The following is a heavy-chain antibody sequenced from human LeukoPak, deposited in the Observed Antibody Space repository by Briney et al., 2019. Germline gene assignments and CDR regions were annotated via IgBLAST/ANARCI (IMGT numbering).Heavy chain of an antibody. D-gene: IGHD6-13*01. Sequence: GGSLRLSCAASGFTFSSYAMSWVRQAPGKGLEWVSAISGSGGSTYYADSVKGRFTISRDNSKNTLYLQMNSLRAEDTAVYYCAKDLSVSRAAAGTSSFHLWGQGTLVTVSS. V-gene: IGHV3-23*01. CDR3: AKDLSVSRAAAGTSSFHL. J-gene: IGHJ5*02. CDR1: GFTFSSYA. CDR2: ISGSGGST.